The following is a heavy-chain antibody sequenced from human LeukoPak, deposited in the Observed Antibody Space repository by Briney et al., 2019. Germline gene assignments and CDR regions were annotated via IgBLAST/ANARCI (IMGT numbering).Heavy chain of an antibody. Sequence: GGSLRLSRAVSGLPFTRYWMHWVCQAPGKGLVWVSRITIDGSTTSYADSVKGRFTLSRDNAKNTVYFQINSLRAEDTAVYYCVTGGDSQSLGYWGQGTLVTVSS. D-gene: IGHD2-21*02. CDR3: VTGGDSQSLGY. CDR1: GLPFTRYW. J-gene: IGHJ4*02. V-gene: IGHV3-74*01. CDR2: ITIDGSTT.